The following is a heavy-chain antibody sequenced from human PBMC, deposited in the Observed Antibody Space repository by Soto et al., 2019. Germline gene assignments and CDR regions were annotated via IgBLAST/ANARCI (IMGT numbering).Heavy chain of an antibody. V-gene: IGHV5-51*01. CDR3: ARTSMQSRGYSYGHGGMDV. CDR1: GYSFTSYW. J-gene: IGHJ6*02. CDR2: IYPGDSDT. Sequence: PGESLKISCKGSGYSFTSYWIGWVRQMPGKGLEWMGIIYPGDSDTRYSPSFQGQVTISADKSISTAYLQWSSLKASDTAMYYCARTSMQSRGYSYGHGGMDVWGQGTKVTVSS. D-gene: IGHD5-18*01.